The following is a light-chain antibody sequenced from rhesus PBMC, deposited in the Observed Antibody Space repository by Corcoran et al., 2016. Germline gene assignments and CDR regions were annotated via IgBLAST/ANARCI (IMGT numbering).Light chain of an antibody. CDR2: GAS. Sequence: EIVLTQSPATLSLSPGERATLSCRASQSVSSNLAYYQQRPGQVSRLLIYGASSRATGIPDRFSGSGSRTDFTLTSSSLEPEDFAVYYCQQYSNWPYSFGQGTKVGIK. CDR1: QSVSSN. V-gene: IGKV3-42*03. J-gene: IGKJ2*01. CDR3: QQYSNWPYS.